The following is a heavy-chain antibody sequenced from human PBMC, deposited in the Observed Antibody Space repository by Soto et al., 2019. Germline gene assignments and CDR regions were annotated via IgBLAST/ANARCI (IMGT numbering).Heavy chain of an antibody. V-gene: IGHV4-39*01. J-gene: IGHJ6*02. CDR2: IYYSGST. CDR3: ARLNAGTTYYYYGMAV. Sequence: SETLSLTCTVSGASISSSSYYWGWIRQPPGKGLEWIGSIYYSGSTYYNPSLKSRVTISVDTSKNQFSLKLSSVTAADTALYYCARLNAGTTYYYYGMAVWGQGTTVTVSS. D-gene: IGHD1-7*01. CDR1: GASISSSSYY.